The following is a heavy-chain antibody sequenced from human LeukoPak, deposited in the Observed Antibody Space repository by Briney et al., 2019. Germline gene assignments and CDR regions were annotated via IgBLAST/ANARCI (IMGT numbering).Heavy chain of an antibody. D-gene: IGHD3-10*01. CDR2: MNPNSGNT. Sequence: ASVKVSCKASGYTFTSYGISWVRQAPGQGLEGMGWMNPNSGNTGYAQKFQGRVTITRNTSISTAYMELSSLRSEDTAVYYCARGYGSGSSGDAFDIWGQGTMVTVSS. CDR1: GYTFTSYG. V-gene: IGHV1-8*03. CDR3: ARGYGSGSSGDAFDI. J-gene: IGHJ3*02.